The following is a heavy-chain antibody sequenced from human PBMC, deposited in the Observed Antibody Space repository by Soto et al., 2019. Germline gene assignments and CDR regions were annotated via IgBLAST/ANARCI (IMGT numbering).Heavy chain of an antibody. J-gene: IGHJ5*02. CDR2: IGVAGDT. V-gene: IGHV3-13*01. D-gene: IGHD3-10*01. Sequence: GGSLRLSCAASGFIFSRSDMHWVRQTTGKGLEWVSRIGVAGDTNYSGSVKGRFTISRENAKNSFFLQMNNLRAGDTAVYYCVRGLPGGFDPWGQGTLVTVSS. CDR1: GFIFSRSD. CDR3: VRGLPGGFDP.